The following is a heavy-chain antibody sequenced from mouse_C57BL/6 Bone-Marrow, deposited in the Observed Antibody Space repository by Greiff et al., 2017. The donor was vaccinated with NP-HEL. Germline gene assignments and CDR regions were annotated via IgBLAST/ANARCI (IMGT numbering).Heavy chain of an antibody. D-gene: IGHD1-1*01. V-gene: IGHV1-59*01. Sequence: VQLQQPGAELVRPGTSVKLSCKASGYTFTSYWMHWVKQRPGQGLEWIGVIDPSDSYTNYNQKFKGKATLTVDTSSSTAYMQLSSLTSADSAVSDCARETDYYGRIDYGGQGTALTVSA. CDR2: IDPSDSYT. CDR3: ARETDYYGRIDY. CDR1: GYTFTSYW. J-gene: IGHJ2*01.